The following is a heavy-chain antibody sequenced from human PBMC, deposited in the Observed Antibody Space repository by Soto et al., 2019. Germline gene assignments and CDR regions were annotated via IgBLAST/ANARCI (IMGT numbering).Heavy chain of an antibody. Sequence: ESGGGLVQPGGSLRLSCAASGFTFSSYAMSWVRQAPGKGLEWVSAVSGSGDYTYYADSVKGRFTISRDNSKNTLYLQMNSLRAEDTAVYYCAKDPLLLWFGMDVWGQGTTVTVSS. V-gene: IGHV3-23*01. CDR1: GFTFSSYA. D-gene: IGHD3-10*01. CDR2: VSGSGDYT. J-gene: IGHJ6*02. CDR3: AKDPLLLWFGMDV.